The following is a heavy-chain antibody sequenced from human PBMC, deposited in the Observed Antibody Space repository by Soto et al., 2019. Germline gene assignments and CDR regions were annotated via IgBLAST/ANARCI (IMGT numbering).Heavy chain of an antibody. CDR3: ARYGGDIXVVPAAIRDYYYYGMDV. J-gene: IGHJ6*02. CDR2: IKQDGSEK. D-gene: IGHD2-2*01. V-gene: IGHV3-7*03. Sequence: PGGSLRLSCAASGFTFSSYWMSWVRQAPGKGLEWVANIKQDGSEKYYVDSVKGRFTISRDNAKTSLYLQMNSLRAEDTAVYYCARYGGDIXVVPAAIRDYYYYGMDVWGQGTTVTVSS. CDR1: GFTFSSYW.